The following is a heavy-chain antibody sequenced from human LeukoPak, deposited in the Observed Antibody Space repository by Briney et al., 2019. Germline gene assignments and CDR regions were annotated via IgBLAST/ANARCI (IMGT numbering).Heavy chain of an antibody. CDR1: GFSISSGYY. Sequence: PSETLSLTCAVSGFSISSGYYWGWIRKPPGKGLEWIGIIYHSGSTYYNPSLKSRVTISVDTSKNQFSLKLSSVTAADTAVYYCARDRSSAYDIDYWGQGTLVTVSS. CDR3: ARDRSSAYDIDY. V-gene: IGHV4-38-2*02. D-gene: IGHD6-6*01. J-gene: IGHJ4*02. CDR2: IYHSGST.